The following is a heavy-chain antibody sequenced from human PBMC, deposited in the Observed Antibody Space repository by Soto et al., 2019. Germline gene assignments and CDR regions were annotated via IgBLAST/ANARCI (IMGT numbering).Heavy chain of an antibody. J-gene: IGHJ5*02. Sequence: ASVKVSCKVSGYTLTELSMHWVRQAPGKGLEWMGGFDPEDGETIYAQKFQGRVTMTEDTSTDTAYMELSSLRSEDTAVYYCATAHDFWSGYYRESGWFDPWGQGTLVTVSS. D-gene: IGHD3-3*01. CDR3: ATAHDFWSGYYRESGWFDP. CDR1: GYTLTELS. V-gene: IGHV1-24*01. CDR2: FDPEDGET.